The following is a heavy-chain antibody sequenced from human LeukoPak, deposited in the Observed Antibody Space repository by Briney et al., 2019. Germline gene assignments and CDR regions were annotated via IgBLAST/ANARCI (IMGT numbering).Heavy chain of an antibody. J-gene: IGHJ3*02. V-gene: IGHV3-21*01. CDR2: ISSSSSYI. CDR3: ARDYSSSSAFDI. CDR1: GFTFSSYS. D-gene: IGHD6-6*01. Sequence: PGGSLRFSCAASGFTFSSYSMNWVRQAPGKGLEWVSSISSSSSYIYYADSVKGRFTISRDNAKNSLYLQMNSLRAEDTAVYYCARDYSSSSAFDIWGQGTMVTVSS.